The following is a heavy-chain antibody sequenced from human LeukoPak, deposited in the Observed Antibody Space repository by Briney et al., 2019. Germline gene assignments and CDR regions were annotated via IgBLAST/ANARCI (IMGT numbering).Heavy chain of an antibody. J-gene: IGHJ4*02. D-gene: IGHD1-1*01. CDR1: GYTFTSYG. CDR2: ISAYNGNT. Sequence: GASVKVSCKASGYTFTSYGISWVRQAPGQGLEWMGWISAYNGNTNYAQKLQGRVTMTTDTSTSTAYMELRRVRSDYTGVYYCAREGTTGPLDYWGQGTLVTVSS. V-gene: IGHV1-18*01. CDR3: AREGTTGPLDY.